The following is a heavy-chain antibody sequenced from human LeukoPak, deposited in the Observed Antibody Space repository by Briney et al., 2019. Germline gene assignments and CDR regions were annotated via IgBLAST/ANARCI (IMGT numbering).Heavy chain of an antibody. Sequence: ASVKVSCKASGYTFTGYYMHWVRQAPGQGLELMGWINSNSGVTNYAQKFQGRVTMTRDTSISTAYVELSSLRSDDTAVYYCARHVKWELLYWGQGTLVTVSS. CDR3: ARHVKWELLY. V-gene: IGHV1-2*02. D-gene: IGHD1-26*01. CDR1: GYTFTGYY. J-gene: IGHJ4*02. CDR2: INSNSGVT.